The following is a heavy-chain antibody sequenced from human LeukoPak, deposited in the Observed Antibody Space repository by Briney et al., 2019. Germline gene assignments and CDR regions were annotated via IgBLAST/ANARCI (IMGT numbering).Heavy chain of an antibody. J-gene: IGHJ6*02. Sequence: GGSLRLSCAASGFTFDDYAMHWARQAPGKGLEWVSGISWNSGSIGYADSVKGRFTISRDNAKNSLYLQMNSLRAEDTALYYCAKDSGEAVAGHYYYYGMDVWGQGTTVTVSS. CDR3: AKDSGEAVAGHYYYYGMDV. D-gene: IGHD6-19*01. CDR1: GFTFDDYA. V-gene: IGHV3-9*01. CDR2: ISWNSGSI.